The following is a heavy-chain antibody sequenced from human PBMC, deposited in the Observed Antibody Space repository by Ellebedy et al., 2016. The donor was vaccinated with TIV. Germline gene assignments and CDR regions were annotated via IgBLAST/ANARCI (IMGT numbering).Heavy chain of an antibody. V-gene: IGHV4-59*12. J-gene: IGHJ3*02. CDR3: ARDLTAYRVEAFDI. CDR1: GFTLGNYE. Sequence: GSLRLXCAASGFTLGNYEMTWIRQHPGKGLEWIAYIYSTGTKYYNPSLKSRVSMSLDTSKKQFSLKLTSVTAADTAVYYCARDLTAYRVEAFDIWGQGTMVTVSS. CDR2: IYSTGTK. D-gene: IGHD4-11*01.